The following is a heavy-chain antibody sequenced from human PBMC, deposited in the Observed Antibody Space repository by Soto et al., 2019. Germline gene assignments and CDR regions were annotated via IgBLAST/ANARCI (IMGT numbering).Heavy chain of an antibody. D-gene: IGHD1-7*01. J-gene: IGHJ6*03. V-gene: IGHV1-46*03. CDR3: ARGDYWGTGTAGYYYYYMDV. CDR1: GYTFTSYF. Sequence: ASSVKVSCKASGYTFTSYFMHWVRQAPGQGLEWMGIINPSGGSTTYAQKFQGRVTMTRDTSTSTVYMEMSSLRSEDTAVYYCARGDYWGTGTAGYYYYYMDVWGKGTTVTVSS. CDR2: INPSGGST.